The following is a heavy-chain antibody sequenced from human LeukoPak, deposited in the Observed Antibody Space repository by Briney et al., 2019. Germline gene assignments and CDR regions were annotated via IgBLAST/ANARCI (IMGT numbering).Heavy chain of an antibody. CDR1: GGSICSSSYY. CDR2: IYYSGST. CDR3: ASSARSGTYHNDHDAFDI. J-gene: IGHJ3*02. Sequence: PSETLSLTCAVSGGSICSSSYYWGWIRQPPGKGLEWIGSIYYSGSTYYNPSLKSRVTISVDTSKNQFSLTLSSVTAAHTAVYYCASSARSGTYHNDHDAFDIWGQGTMVTVSS. V-gene: IGHV4-39*01. D-gene: IGHD3-10*01.